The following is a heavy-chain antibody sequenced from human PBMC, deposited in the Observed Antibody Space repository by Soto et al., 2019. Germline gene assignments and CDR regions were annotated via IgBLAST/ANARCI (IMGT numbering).Heavy chain of an antibody. CDR3: AKARGGIDY. CDR2: ISWDSGSI. CDR1: GFTFDDYG. J-gene: IGHJ4*02. V-gene: IGHV3-9*01. Sequence: DVQLVESGGGLVQPGRSLRLSCVGSGFTFDDYGMHWVRQAPGKGLEWVSGISWDSGSIGYAESVKGRFTISRDNAKNALYLQMNRLRTEDTALYYCAKARGGIDYWGQGTLVTVSS. D-gene: IGHD3-16*01.